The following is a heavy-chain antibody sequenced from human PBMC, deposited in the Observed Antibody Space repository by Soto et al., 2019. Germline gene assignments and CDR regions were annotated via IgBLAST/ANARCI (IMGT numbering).Heavy chain of an antibody. V-gene: IGHV1-69*13. CDR1: GGTFSSYA. CDR3: AGDDSSGSSHFDY. D-gene: IGHD3-22*01. J-gene: IGHJ4*02. CDR2: IIPIFGTA. Sequence: ASVKVSCKASGGTFSSYAISWVRQAPGQGLEWMGGIIPIFGTANYAQKFQGRVTITADESTSTAYMELSSLRSEDTAVYYCAGDDSSGSSHFDYWGQGTLVTVSS.